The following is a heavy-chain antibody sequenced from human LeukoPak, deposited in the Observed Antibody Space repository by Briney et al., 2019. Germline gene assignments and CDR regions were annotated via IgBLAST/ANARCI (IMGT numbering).Heavy chain of an antibody. CDR2: FYYSGST. Sequence: SETLSLTCTVSGGSISSYYWSWIRQPPGKGLEWIGHFYYSGSTNYNPSFKSRVTISADTSKNQFSLKLSSVTAADTAVYYCAREGGGSSWSEYYSDYWGQGTLVTVSS. V-gene: IGHV4-59*01. CDR1: GGSISSYY. D-gene: IGHD6-13*01. J-gene: IGHJ4*02. CDR3: AREGGGSSWSEYYSDY.